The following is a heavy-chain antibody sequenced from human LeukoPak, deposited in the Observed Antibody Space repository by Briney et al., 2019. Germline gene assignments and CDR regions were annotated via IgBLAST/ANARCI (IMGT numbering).Heavy chain of an antibody. CDR2: ISYDGSNK. D-gene: IGHD5-24*01. J-gene: IGHJ3*02. Sequence: GGSLRLSCAASGLTFSSYGMHCVRQAPGKGLEWVAVISYDGSNKYYADSVKGRFTISRDNSKNTLYLQMNSLRAEDTAVYYCARDRFRRDGYNYGRDGAFDIWGQGTMVTVSS. CDR3: ARDRFRRDGYNYGRDGAFDI. V-gene: IGHV3-30*03. CDR1: GLTFSSYG.